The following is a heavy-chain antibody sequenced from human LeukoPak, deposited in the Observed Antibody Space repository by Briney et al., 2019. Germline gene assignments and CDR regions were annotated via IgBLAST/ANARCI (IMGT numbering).Heavy chain of an antibody. D-gene: IGHD2-21*01. Sequence: PSETLSLTCTVSGESISGFYWTWIRQPPGKGLERIGYIYYSGSTNYNPSLKSRVTISVDTSKNQFSLKLSSVTAADTAVYYCARGVVIAPQTFDYWGQGTLVTVSS. CDR1: GESISGFY. CDR2: IYYSGST. CDR3: ARGVVIAPQTFDY. J-gene: IGHJ4*02. V-gene: IGHV4-59*01.